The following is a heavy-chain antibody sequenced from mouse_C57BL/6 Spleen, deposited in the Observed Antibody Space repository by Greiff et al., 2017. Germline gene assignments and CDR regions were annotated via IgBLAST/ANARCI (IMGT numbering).Heavy chain of an antibody. CDR2: IDPETGGT. CDR3: TRRRLGDY. CDR1: GYTFTDYE. V-gene: IGHV1-15*01. Sequence: VQRVESGAELVRPGASVTLSCKASGYTFTDYEMHWVKQTPVHGLEWIGAIDPETGGTAYNQKFKGKAILTADKSSSTAYMELRSLTSEDSAVYYCTRRRLGDYWGQGTTLTVSS. J-gene: IGHJ2*01. D-gene: IGHD2-13*01.